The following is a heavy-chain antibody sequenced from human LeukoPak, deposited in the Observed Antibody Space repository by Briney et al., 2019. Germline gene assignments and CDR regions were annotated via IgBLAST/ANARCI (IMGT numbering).Heavy chain of an antibody. CDR2: IRYDGSNK. CDR3: AKDYGHCSSTSCYGRGIDY. J-gene: IGHJ4*02. CDR1: GFTFSSYG. V-gene: IGHV3-30*02. D-gene: IGHD2-2*01. Sequence: GGSLRLSCAASGFTFSSYGMHWVRQAPGKGLEWVALIRYDGSNKYYADSVKGRFTISRDNSKNTLYLQMNSLRAEDTAVYYCAKDYGHCSSTSCYGRGIDYWGQGTLVTVSS.